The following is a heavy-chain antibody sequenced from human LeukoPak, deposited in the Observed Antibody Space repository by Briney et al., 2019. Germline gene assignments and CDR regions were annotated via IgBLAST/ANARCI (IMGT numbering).Heavy chain of an antibody. D-gene: IGHD5-24*01. CDR2: ISGSGGRT. Sequence: GGSLRLSCAASGFTFNTYSMNWVRQAPGKGLEWVSGISGSGGRTYYADSVKGRFTISRDNSNHMLYLQMNSLRAEDTAVYYCAKSGYNRFDYWGQGTLVTVSS. V-gene: IGHV3-23*01. J-gene: IGHJ4*02. CDR3: AKSGYNRFDY. CDR1: GFTFNTYS.